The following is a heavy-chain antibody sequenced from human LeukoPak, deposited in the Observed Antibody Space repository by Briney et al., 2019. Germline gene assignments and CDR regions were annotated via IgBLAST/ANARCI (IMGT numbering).Heavy chain of an antibody. CDR2: IYHSGNT. CDR3: ARRTAVAPEYHFGS. D-gene: IGHD5-12*01. CDR1: GGSISGYY. Sequence: SETLSLTCTVSGGSISGYYWTWIRQPPGKGLEWTGYIYHSGNTNYNPSLKSRVSISLDMSKNQFSLKLTSVTAADTAVYYCARRTAVAPEYHFGSWGQGILVTVSS. J-gene: IGHJ4*02. V-gene: IGHV4-59*08.